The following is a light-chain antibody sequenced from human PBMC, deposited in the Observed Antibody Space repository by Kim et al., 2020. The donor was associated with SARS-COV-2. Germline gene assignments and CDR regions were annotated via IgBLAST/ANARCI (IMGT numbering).Light chain of an antibody. CDR2: KDS. CDR1: ALPKQY. V-gene: IGLV3-25*03. Sequence: SVSPGQTARITCSGDALPKQYAYWYQQKPGQAPVLVISKDSERPSGIPERFSGSSSGTTVTLTISGVQAEDEADYYCQSADSINYVFGTGTKVTVL. J-gene: IGLJ1*01. CDR3: QSADSINYV.